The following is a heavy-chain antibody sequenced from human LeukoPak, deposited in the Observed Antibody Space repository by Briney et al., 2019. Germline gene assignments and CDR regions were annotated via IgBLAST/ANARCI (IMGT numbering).Heavy chain of an antibody. CDR1: GYTFTSYG. Sequence: ASVKVSCKASGYTFTSYGISWVRQAPGQGLEWMGWISAYNGNTNYAQKLQGRVTMTTDTSTSTAYMELRSLRSDDTAVYYCASSSSTSSGENWFDPWRQGTLVTVSS. D-gene: IGHD2-2*01. J-gene: IGHJ5*02. CDR3: ASSSSTSSGENWFDP. V-gene: IGHV1-18*01. CDR2: ISAYNGNT.